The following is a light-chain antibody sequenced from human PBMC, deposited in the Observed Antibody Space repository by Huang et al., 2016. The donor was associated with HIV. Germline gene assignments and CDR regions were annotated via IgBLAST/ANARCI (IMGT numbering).Light chain of an antibody. CDR3: EQYDDWPPWT. Sequence: EIVMMQSPPTLSVSTGERATLSCSASQSISRLVWYQQKPGQAPRLLIYDASSRATGIPPGFSGAGSGTDFTLTISSLQSEDFALYYCEQYDDWPPWTFGQGTKVEMK. CDR1: QSISR. V-gene: IGKV3-15*01. J-gene: IGKJ1*01. CDR2: DAS.